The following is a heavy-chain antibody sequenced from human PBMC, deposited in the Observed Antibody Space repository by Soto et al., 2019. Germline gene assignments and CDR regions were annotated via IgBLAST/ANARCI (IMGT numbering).Heavy chain of an antibody. Sequence: GASVKVSCKASGYTFTSYGISWVRQAPGQGLEWMGWISAYNGNTNYAQKLQGRVTMTTDTSTSTAYMELRSLRSDDTAVYYCARDLFGPRATWIQLWLPSYWDQGTLVTVSS. CDR3: ARDLFGPRATWIQLWLPSY. J-gene: IGHJ4*02. CDR1: GYTFTSYG. CDR2: ISAYNGNT. V-gene: IGHV1-18*01. D-gene: IGHD5-18*01.